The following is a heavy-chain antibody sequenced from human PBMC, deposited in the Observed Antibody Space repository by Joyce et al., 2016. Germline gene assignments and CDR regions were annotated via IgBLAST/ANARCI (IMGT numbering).Heavy chain of an antibody. CDR2: ITSSSRYQ. CDR1: GFTFSSHS. CDR3: ARDVGDIVVVVAANYYFHYMDV. V-gene: IGHV3-21*02. D-gene: IGHD2-15*01. Sequence: EMQLVESGGGLVKPGGSLRLSCAASGFTFSSHSLNWVRQAPGKGLEWISYITSSSRYQYYADSVKGRFTISRDNAKNSVYLQLNSLRAEDTAVYYCARDVGDIVVVVAANYYFHYMDVWGKGTTVTVSS. J-gene: IGHJ6*03.